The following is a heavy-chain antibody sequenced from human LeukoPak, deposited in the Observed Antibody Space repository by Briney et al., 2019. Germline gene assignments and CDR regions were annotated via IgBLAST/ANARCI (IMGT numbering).Heavy chain of an antibody. J-gene: IGHJ4*02. D-gene: IGHD2-15*01. CDR1: GFTFSSYA. Sequence: GGSLRLSCAASGFTFSSYAMSWVRQAPGKGLEWVSAISGSGGSTYYADSVKGWFTISRDNSKNTLYLQMNSLRAEDTAVYYCAKDRSLVVAATLHDYWGQGTLVTVSS. V-gene: IGHV3-23*01. CDR3: AKDRSLVVAATLHDY. CDR2: ISGSGGST.